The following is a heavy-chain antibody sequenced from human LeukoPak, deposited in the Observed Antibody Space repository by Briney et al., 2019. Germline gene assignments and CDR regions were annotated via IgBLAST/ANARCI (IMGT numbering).Heavy chain of an antibody. V-gene: IGHV3-7*04. CDR3: ARGWGPDY. J-gene: IGHJ4*02. Sequence: PGGSLRLSCTASGFTFSSYEMNWVRQAPGKGLEWVANIKQDGSEKYYVDSVKGRFTISRDNAKNSLYLQMNSLRAEDTAVYYCARGWGPDYWGQGTLVTVSS. D-gene: IGHD2-21*02. CDR1: GFTFSSYE. CDR2: IKQDGSEK.